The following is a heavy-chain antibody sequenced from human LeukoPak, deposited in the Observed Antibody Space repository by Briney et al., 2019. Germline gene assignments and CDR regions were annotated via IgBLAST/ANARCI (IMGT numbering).Heavy chain of an antibody. J-gene: IGHJ6*04. D-gene: IGHD1-26*01. Sequence: PGGSLRLSCAASGFTFSSYEMNWVRQAPGKGLEWVGFIRSKAYDAAIEYAASVEGRFSISRDDSTSIAYLNMNSLKTEDTAIYYCGRATHETIRYISYRGMDVGGEGCTVTVYS. CDR3: GRATHETIRYISYRGMDV. CDR1: GFTFSSYE. CDR2: IRSKAYDAAI. V-gene: IGHV3-49*04.